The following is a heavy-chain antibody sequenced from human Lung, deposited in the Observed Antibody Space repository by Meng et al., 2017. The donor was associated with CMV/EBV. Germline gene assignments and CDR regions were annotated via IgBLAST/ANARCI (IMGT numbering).Heavy chain of an antibody. Sequence: SLKISCAASGSTFSGYWMTWARQARGKGLEWVANMKQDGSEESYVDSVKGRFTISKDNAKNTLYLQMNSLRAEDTAVYYCATDCTFGSCSHTGYYSYYYCMGVWGQGTXVTVSS. CDR2: MKQDGSEE. CDR3: ATDCTFGSCSHTGYYSYYYCMGV. CDR1: GSTFSGYW. V-gene: IGHV3-7*01. D-gene: IGHD2-15*01. J-gene: IGHJ6*02.